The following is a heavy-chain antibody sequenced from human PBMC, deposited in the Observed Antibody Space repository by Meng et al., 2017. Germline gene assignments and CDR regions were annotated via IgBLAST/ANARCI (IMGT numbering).Heavy chain of an antibody. D-gene: IGHD5-24*01. CDR2: IYHSGST. Sequence: ESLKISCTVSGYSISSGYYWGWIRQPPGKGLEWIGSIYHSGSTYYNPSLKSRVTISVDTSKNQFSLKLSSVTAADTAVYYCARERLRWLQFSDAFDIWGQGTMVTVSS. J-gene: IGHJ3*02. V-gene: IGHV4-38-2*02. CDR1: GYSISSGYY. CDR3: ARERLRWLQFSDAFDI.